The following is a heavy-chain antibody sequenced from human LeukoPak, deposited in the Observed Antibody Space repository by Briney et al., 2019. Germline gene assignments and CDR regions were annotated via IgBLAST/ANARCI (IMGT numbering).Heavy chain of an antibody. J-gene: IGHJ4*02. Sequence: GSLRLSCAASGFTFIDYYMSWIRQPPGKGLEWIGEINHSGRTNYNPSLKSRVTISVDTSKNQFSLKLSSVTAADTAVYYCARHLTSSSLGYWGQGTLVTVSS. CDR3: ARHLTSSSLGY. V-gene: IGHV4-34*01. D-gene: IGHD6-13*01. CDR2: INHSGRT. CDR1: GFTFIDYY.